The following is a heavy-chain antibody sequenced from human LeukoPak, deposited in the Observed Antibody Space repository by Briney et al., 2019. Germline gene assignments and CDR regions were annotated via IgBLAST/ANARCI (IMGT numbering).Heavy chain of an antibody. CDR3: AKDRYWGIAAALGRYFDY. V-gene: IGHV3-48*01. D-gene: IGHD6-13*01. Sequence: PGGSLRLSCAASGFTFSSYSMNWVRQAPGKGLEWVSYISSSSSTIYYADSVKGRFTISRDNAKNSLYLQMNSLRAEDTAVYYCAKDRYWGIAAALGRYFDYWGQGTLVTVSS. J-gene: IGHJ4*02. CDR1: GFTFSSYS. CDR2: ISSSSSTI.